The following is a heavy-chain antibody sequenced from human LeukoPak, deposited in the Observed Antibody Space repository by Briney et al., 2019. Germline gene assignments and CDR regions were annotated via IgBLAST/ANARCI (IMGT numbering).Heavy chain of an antibody. V-gene: IGHV3-23*01. CDR2: ISSSGGST. D-gene: IGHD2-8*02. CDR1: GSTFNTYA. J-gene: IGHJ4*02. Sequence: GGSLRLSCAASGSTFNTYAMTWVRQAPGKGLEWVSAISSSGGSTHYADSVKGRFTISRDNSKNTLYLQMNSLRAEDTAVYYCVKRTSQTGGVFDYWGQGTLVTVSS. CDR3: VKRTSQTGGVFDY.